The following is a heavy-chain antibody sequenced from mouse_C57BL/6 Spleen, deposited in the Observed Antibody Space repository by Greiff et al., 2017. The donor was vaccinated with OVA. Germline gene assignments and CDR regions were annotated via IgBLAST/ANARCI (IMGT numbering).Heavy chain of an antibody. CDR1: GYTFTDYY. CDR2: INPNNGGT. CDR3: ARSALLLRRYFDV. J-gene: IGHJ1*03. Sequence: VQLQQSGPELVKPGASVKISCKASGYTFTDYYMNWVKQSHGKSLEWIGDINPNNGGTSYNQKFKGKATLTVDKSSSTAYMELRSLTSEDSAVYYCARSALLLRRYFDVWGTGTTVTVSS. D-gene: IGHD1-1*01. V-gene: IGHV1-26*01.